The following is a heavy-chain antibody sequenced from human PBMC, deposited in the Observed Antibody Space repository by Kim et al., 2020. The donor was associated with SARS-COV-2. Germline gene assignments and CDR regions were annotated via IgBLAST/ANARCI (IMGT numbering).Heavy chain of an antibody. CDR3: ARESRPCGGDCSSDLTFGWFDP. V-gene: IGHV1-46*01. D-gene: IGHD2-21*02. J-gene: IGHJ5*02. Sequence: ASVKVSCKASGYTFTSYYMHWVRQAPGQGLEWMGIINPSGGSTSYAQKFQGRVTMTRDTSTSTVYMELSSLRSEDTAVYYCARESRPCGGDCSSDLTFGWFDPWGQGTLVTVSS. CDR1: GYTFTSYY. CDR2: INPSGGST.